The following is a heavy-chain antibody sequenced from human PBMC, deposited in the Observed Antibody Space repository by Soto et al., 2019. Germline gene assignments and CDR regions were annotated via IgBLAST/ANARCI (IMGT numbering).Heavy chain of an antibody. D-gene: IGHD5-12*01. J-gene: IGHJ4*02. V-gene: IGHV3-23*01. Sequence: EVQLLESGGGLVQPGGSLRLSCAASGFNFNIFVMSWVRQAPGKGLEWVSAISGSGADTYYADSVKGRFTISRENSKNTVYLQMNSLRDEDTAVYYCARNRGYSGYDPLDWGQGTLVTVSS. CDR2: ISGSGADT. CDR3: ARNRGYSGYDPLD. CDR1: GFNFNIFV.